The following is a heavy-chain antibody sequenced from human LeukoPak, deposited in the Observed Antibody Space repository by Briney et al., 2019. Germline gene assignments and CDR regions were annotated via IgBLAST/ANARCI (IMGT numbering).Heavy chain of an antibody. CDR2: ISSSSSYI. J-gene: IGHJ4*02. D-gene: IGHD3-22*01. Sequence: GGSLRLSCAASGFTFSGYSMNWVRQAPGKGLEWVSSISSSSSYIYYADSVKGRFTISRDDAKNSLYLQMNSLRAEDTAVYYCARGGYYDSSGLNFDYWGQGTLVTVSS. V-gene: IGHV3-21*01. CDR3: ARGGYYDSSGLNFDY. CDR1: GFTFSGYS.